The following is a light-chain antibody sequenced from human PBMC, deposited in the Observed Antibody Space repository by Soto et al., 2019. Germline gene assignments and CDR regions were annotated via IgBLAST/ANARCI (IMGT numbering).Light chain of an antibody. V-gene: IGKV3-20*01. CDR1: QSVSSTY. Sequence: EIALTQSPGTLSLSPGERATLSCRASQSVSSTYLAWYQQRPGQAPRLLIYGASSRATGIPDRFSGSGSGTDFTLTISRLEAADFAVYYCQQYATSPWTFGQGTKVEIK. CDR2: GAS. CDR3: QQYATSPWT. J-gene: IGKJ1*01.